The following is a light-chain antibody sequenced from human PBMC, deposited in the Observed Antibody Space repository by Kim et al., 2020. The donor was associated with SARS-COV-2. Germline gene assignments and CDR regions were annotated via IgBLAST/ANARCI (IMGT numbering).Light chain of an antibody. CDR2: KAS. Sequence: DIQMTQYPSTLSASVGDRVIITCRASQSISTWVAWYQHKAGKAPKLLIYKASNLENGVPSRFSGSGSGTEFTLTISSLQPDDFATYYCQYYSSYSGAFGQGTKLEI. V-gene: IGKV1-5*03. J-gene: IGKJ2*01. CDR1: QSISTW. CDR3: QYYSSYSGA.